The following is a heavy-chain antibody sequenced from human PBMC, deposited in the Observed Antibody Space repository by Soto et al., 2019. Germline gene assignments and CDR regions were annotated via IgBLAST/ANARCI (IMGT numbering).Heavy chain of an antibody. Sequence: EVQLVESGGGLVQPGGSLRLSCAASGFTFSSYEMNWVRLAPGKGLEWVSYISSSGSTIYYADSVKGRFTISRDNAKNSLYLQMNCLRVEDSAVYYCARDSTRISYYFDYWGQGTLVTVSS. CDR3: ARDSTRISYYFDY. CDR2: ISSSGSTI. CDR1: GFTFSSYE. V-gene: IGHV3-48*03. J-gene: IGHJ4*02. D-gene: IGHD2-15*01.